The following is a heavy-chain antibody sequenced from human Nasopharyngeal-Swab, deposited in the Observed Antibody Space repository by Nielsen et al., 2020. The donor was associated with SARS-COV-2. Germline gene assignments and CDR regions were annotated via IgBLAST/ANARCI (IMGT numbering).Heavy chain of an antibody. CDR1: GFTFSSYD. Sequence: GGSLRLSCAASGFTFSSYDMHWVRQATGKGLEWVSAIGTAGDTYYPGSVKGRFTISRENAKNSLYLQMNSLRAGDTAVHYCARAHYGGTYYYYYGMDVWGQGTTVTVSS. CDR2: IGTAGDT. CDR3: ARAHYGGTYYYYYGMDV. V-gene: IGHV3-13*01. D-gene: IGHD4-23*01. J-gene: IGHJ6*02.